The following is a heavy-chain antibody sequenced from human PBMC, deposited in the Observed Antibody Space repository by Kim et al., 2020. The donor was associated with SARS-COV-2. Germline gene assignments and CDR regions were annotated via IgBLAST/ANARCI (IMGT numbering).Heavy chain of an antibody. V-gene: IGHV3-30*04. D-gene: IGHD2-15*01. J-gene: IGHJ4*02. CDR2: ISYDGSNK. CDR1: GFTFSSYA. CDR3: ARSNGGQQDIVVVVAATGFDY. Sequence: GGSLRLSCAASGFTFSSYAMHWVRQAPGKGLEWVAVISYDGSNKYYADSVKGRFTISRDNSKNTLYLQMNSLRAEDTAVYYCARSNGGQQDIVVVVAATGFDYWGQGTLVTVSS.